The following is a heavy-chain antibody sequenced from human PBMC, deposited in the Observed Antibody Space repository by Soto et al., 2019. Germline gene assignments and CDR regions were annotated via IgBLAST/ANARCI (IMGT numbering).Heavy chain of an antibody. V-gene: IGHV1-8*01. J-gene: IGHJ4*02. Sequence: ASVKVSCKASGYTFGSYDINWVRQATGQGLEWMGWMNPKTGNADFARRFQGRVSMTWSTSTTTAYMELSSLTSEDTAVYYCTRNDNGGYFYWGQGSLVTVSS. CDR2: MNPKTGNA. D-gene: IGHD3-22*01. CDR1: GYTFGSYD. CDR3: TRNDNGGYFY.